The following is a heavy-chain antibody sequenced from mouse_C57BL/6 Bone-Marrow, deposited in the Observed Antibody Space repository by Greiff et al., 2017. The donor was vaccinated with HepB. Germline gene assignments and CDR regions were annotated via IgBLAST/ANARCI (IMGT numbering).Heavy chain of an antibody. Sequence: EVQLQQSGTVLARPGASVKMSCKTSGYTFTSYWMHWVKQRPGQGLEWIGALYPGNSDTSYNQKFKGKAKLTAVTAASTAYMELSSLTNEDSAVYYCTLYLYAMDYWGQGTSVTVSS. V-gene: IGHV1-5*01. J-gene: IGHJ4*01. CDR3: TLYLYAMDY. CDR1: GYTFTSYW. D-gene: IGHD5-1-1*01. CDR2: LYPGNSDT.